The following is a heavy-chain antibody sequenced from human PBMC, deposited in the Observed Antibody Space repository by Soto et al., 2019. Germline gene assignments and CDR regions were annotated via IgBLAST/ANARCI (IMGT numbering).Heavy chain of an antibody. CDR3: ARDRYTPITMVRGQPSYYYYGMDV. V-gene: IGHV1-69*13. CDR2: IIPIFGTA. Sequence: SVKVSCKASGGTFSSYAISWVRQAPGQGLEWMGGIIPIFGTANYAQKFQGRVTITADESTSTAYMELSSLRSEDTAVYYCARDRYTPITMVRGQPSYYYYGMDVWGQGTTVTVSS. CDR1: GGTFSSYA. D-gene: IGHD3-10*01. J-gene: IGHJ6*02.